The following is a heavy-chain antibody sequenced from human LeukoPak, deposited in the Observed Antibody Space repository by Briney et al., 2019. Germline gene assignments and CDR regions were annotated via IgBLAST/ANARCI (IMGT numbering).Heavy chain of an antibody. CDR1: GFTFSSYD. D-gene: IGHD4-17*01. CDR3: AREGYGDYLGAFDI. V-gene: IGHV3-13*01. Sequence: GGSLRLSCAASGFTFSSYDMHWVRQATGKGLEWVSAIGTAGDTYYPGSVKGRFTISRENAKNSLYLQMNSLRAGDTAVYYCAREGYGDYLGAFDIWGQGTMVTVSS. CDR2: IGTAGDT. J-gene: IGHJ3*02.